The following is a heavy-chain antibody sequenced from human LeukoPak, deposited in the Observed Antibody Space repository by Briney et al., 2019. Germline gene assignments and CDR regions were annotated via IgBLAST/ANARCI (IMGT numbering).Heavy chain of an antibody. CDR3: ARDIATAGHFAFDY. J-gene: IGHJ4*02. V-gene: IGHV3-23*01. Sequence: PGGSLRLSCAASGFTFGSYAMSWVRQAPGKGLDWVSAIRGSGGGTHYADSVKGRFTISRDNAKNSLFLQMNSLRAEDTAVYYCARDIATAGHFAFDYWGQGTLVTVSS. CDR1: GFTFGSYA. D-gene: IGHD6-13*01. CDR2: IRGSGGGT.